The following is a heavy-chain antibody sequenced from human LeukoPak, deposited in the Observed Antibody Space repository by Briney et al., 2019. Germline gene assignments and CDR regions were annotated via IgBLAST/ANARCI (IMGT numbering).Heavy chain of an antibody. D-gene: IGHD5-18*01. CDR3: ARVPGYSYGYLYYYYMDV. CDR1: GYSFTSYW. V-gene: IGHV5-51*01. Sequence: GESLKISCKGSGYSFTSYWIGWVRQMPGKVLEWMGIIYPGDSDTRYSPSFQGQVTISADKSISTAYLQWRSLKASDTAMYYCARVPGYSYGYLYYYYMDVWGKGTTVTVS. J-gene: IGHJ6*03. CDR2: IYPGDSDT.